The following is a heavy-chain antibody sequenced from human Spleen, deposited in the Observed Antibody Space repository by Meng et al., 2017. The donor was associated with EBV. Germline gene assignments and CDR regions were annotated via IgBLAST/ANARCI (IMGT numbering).Heavy chain of an antibody. D-gene: IGHD3-22*01. V-gene: IGHV1-18*01. CDR2: ISGYNGNT. J-gene: IGHJ4*02. Sequence: QVQRVQSGAEVKKPGASVKVSCKASGYTFSSYGVSWVRQAPGQGLEWMGWISGYNGNTYYAQKLQGRVTMTTDTSTSTAYMELRSLRSDDTAVYYCAREGNFYDSTGPIPLDYWGQGTLVTVSS. CDR1: GYTFSSYG. CDR3: AREGNFYDSTGPIPLDY.